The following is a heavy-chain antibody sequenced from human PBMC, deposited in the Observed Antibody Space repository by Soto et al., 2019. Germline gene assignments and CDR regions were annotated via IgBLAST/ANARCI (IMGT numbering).Heavy chain of an antibody. V-gene: IGHV3-23*01. CDR3: AKAYSTGWSEGYFDY. D-gene: IGHD6-19*01. J-gene: IGHJ4*02. CDR2: ISGTYGT. CDR1: GFTFSSYA. Sequence: EVQLLDSGGGLIQPGGSLRLSCAASGFTFSSYAMGWFRQAPGKGLEWVSSISGTYGTHYADSVRGRFTISTDNSXITLYLHMNSLRAEDTALYYCAKAYSTGWSEGYFDYWGQGTLVTVSS.